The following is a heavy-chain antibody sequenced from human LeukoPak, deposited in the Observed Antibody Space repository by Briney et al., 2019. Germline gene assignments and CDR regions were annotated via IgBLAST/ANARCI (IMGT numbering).Heavy chain of an antibody. J-gene: IGHJ3*02. CDR2: ISSSSSTI. CDR1: GFTFSSYS. Sequence: GGSLRLSCAASGFTFSSYSMNWVRQAPGKGLEWVSYISSSSSTIYYADSVKGRFTISRDNAKNSLYLQMNSLRAEDTAVYYCAKDYCSSTSCYAGVWVRLVADAFDIWGQGTMVTVSS. D-gene: IGHD2-2*01. CDR3: AKDYCSSTSCYAGVWVRLVADAFDI. V-gene: IGHV3-48*01.